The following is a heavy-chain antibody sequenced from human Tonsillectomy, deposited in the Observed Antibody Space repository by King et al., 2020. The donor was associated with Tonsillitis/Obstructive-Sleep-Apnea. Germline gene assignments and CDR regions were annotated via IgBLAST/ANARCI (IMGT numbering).Heavy chain of an antibody. CDR3: ARVRRITGTTSLWFDP. V-gene: IGHV1-3*01. CDR2: INAVNGNT. Sequence: QLVQSGAEVKKPGASVKVSCKASGYTYTSCAMHWVRQAPGQRLEWMGWINAVNGNTKYSQKFQGRVTITRDTSASTAYMELSSLSSEDTAVYYCARVRRITGTTSLWFDPWGQGTLVTVSS. D-gene: IGHD1-7*01. CDR1: GYTYTSCA. J-gene: IGHJ5*02.